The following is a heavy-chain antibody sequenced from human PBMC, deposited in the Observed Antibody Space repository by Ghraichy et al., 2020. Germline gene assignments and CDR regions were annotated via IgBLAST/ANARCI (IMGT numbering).Heavy chain of an antibody. J-gene: IGHJ6*02. CDR3: ARDYSSGWFYYYAMDV. D-gene: IGHD6-19*01. CDR2: IKSDGTTT. V-gene: IGHV3-74*01. CDR1: GFSFRNYW. Sequence: GESLNISCAASGFSFRNYWMNWVRQAPGKGLVWVSRIKSDGTTTTYADSVKGRFTISRDNAKNTLYLQMNSLKAEDTAVYFCARDYSSGWFYYYAMDVWGQGTPVSVSS.